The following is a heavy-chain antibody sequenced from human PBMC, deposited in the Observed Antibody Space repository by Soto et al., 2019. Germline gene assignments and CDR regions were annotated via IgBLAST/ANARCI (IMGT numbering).Heavy chain of an antibody. CDR2: VSIGGST. V-gene: IGHV3-23*01. Sequence: ESGGGLVQPEGSLRLSCAASGSTFSSYAMGWVRQGPGKGLEWVAVVSIGGSTHYADSVRGRFTISRDNSKNTLSLQMNSLTAEDTAVYFCAKRRGAGGHFDYWGQGALVTVSS. CDR1: GSTFSSYA. J-gene: IGHJ4*02. D-gene: IGHD2-15*01. CDR3: AKRRGAGGHFDY.